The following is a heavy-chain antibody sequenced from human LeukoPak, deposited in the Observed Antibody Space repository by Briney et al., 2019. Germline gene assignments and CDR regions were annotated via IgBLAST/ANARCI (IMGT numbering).Heavy chain of an antibody. V-gene: IGHV1-2*06. J-gene: IGHJ3*02. CDR3: ARGFSSGRFGLDI. CDR2: INPNSGGT. Sequence: ASVKVSCKASGYTFRDYFMFWVRQAPGQGLEWMGRINPNSGGTKYAQKFQGRVTMTRDTSISTAYMELSGLRSDDAAVFYCARGFSSGRFGLDIWGPGTVVAVSS. CDR1: GYTFRDYF. D-gene: IGHD6-19*01.